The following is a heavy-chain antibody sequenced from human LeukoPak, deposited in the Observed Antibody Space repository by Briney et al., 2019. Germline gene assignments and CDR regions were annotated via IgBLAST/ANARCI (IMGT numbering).Heavy chain of an antibody. CDR1: GFTFSSYA. V-gene: IGHV3-23*01. Sequence: GGSLRLSCAASGFTFSSYAMSWVRQAPGKGLEWVSAISGSGGSTYYADSVKGRFTISRDNSKNTLYLQMNSLRAEDTAVYYCAKEPFPLRYFDWLLDYWGQGTLVTVSS. CDR3: AKEPFPLRYFDWLLDY. J-gene: IGHJ4*02. D-gene: IGHD3-9*01. CDR2: ISGSGGST.